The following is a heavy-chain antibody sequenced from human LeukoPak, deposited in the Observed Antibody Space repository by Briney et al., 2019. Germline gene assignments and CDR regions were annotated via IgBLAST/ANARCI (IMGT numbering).Heavy chain of an antibody. V-gene: IGHV3-64*01. CDR3: ARGHRQQLVRAPLDY. D-gene: IGHD6-13*01. J-gene: IGHJ4*02. CDR2: ISSNGGST. Sequence: GGSLRLSCAASGFTFSSYAMHWVRQAPGKGLEYVSAISSNGGSTYYANSVKGRFTISRDNSKNTLYLQMGSLRAEDMAVYYCARGHRQQLVRAPLDYWGQGTLVTVSS. CDR1: GFTFSSYA.